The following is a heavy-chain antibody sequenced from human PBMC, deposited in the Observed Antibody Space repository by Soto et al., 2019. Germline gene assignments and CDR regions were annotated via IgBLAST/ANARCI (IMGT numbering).Heavy chain of an antibody. Sequence: GADLQNPCNGSGYSFTRYWIGWLRQMLGKGLEWMGIIYPGDSDTRYSPSFQGQGTISADKSISTAYLQWSSLKASDTAMYYCARHGPAGEGEGSCCSCNWVDIVGQGTRVNLSS. CDR1: GYSFTRYW. V-gene: IGHV5-51*01. CDR2: IYPGDSDT. J-gene: IGHJ5*02. D-gene: IGHD2-15*01. CDR3: ARHGPAGEGEGSCCSCNWVDI.